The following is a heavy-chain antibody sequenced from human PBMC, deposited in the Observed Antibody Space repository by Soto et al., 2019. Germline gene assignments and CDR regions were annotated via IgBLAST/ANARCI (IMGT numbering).Heavy chain of an antibody. CDR1: GGSFSGYY. D-gene: IGHD2-15*01. CDR2: INHSGST. Sequence: SETLSLTCAVYGGSFSGYYWSWIRQPPGKGLEWIGEINHSGSTNYNPSLKSRVTISVDTSKNQFSLKLSSVTAAGTAVYYCARGYRILYYYYMDVWGKGTTVTVSS. CDR3: ARGYRILYYYYMDV. J-gene: IGHJ6*03. V-gene: IGHV4-34*01.